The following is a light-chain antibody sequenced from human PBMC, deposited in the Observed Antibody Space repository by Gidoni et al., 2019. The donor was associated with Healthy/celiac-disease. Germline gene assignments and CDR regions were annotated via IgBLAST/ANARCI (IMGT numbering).Light chain of an antibody. CDR2: GAS. CDR1: QSVSSSY. J-gene: IGKJ1*01. CDR3: QQYGSSPRT. Sequence: EIVLTQSPGTLSLSAGERATLSCRASQSVSSSYLAWYQQKPGQAPRLISYGASSRATGIPDRFSGSGSGTDFTLTISILEPEDFAVYYFQQYGSSPRTFGQGTKVEIK. V-gene: IGKV3-20*01.